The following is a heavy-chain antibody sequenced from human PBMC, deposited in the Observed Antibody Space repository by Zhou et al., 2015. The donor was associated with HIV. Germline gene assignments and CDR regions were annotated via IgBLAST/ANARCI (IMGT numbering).Heavy chain of an antibody. J-gene: IGHJ2*01. CDR1: AYMFTTYG. V-gene: IGHV1-18*01. D-gene: IGHD6-6*01. Sequence: QVQLVQSGAEVKKPGASVKVSCKAPAYMFTTYGISWVRQAPGQGLEWMGWISTYDGNAHYAQKVQGRVTLTRETFTSTAYMELRSLRSDDTAVYYCARDRGGARPDWRYFDLWGRGTLVSVSS. CDR3: ARDRGGARPDWRYFDL. CDR2: ISTYDGNA.